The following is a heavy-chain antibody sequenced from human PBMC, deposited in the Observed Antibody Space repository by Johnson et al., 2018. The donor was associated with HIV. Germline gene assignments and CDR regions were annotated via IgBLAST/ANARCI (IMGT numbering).Heavy chain of an antibody. V-gene: IGHV3-73*02. CDR3: TREQTSMVQGVIWAFDI. CDR2: IRSKANSYAT. D-gene: IGHD3-10*01. J-gene: IGHJ3*02. Sequence: VQLVESGGGLVQPGGSLKLSCAASGFTFSGSAMHWVRQASGKGLEWVGRIRSKANSYATAYAASVKGRFTISRDDSKNTAYLQMNSLKTEDTAVYYCTREQTSMVQGVIWAFDIWGQGTMVTVSS. CDR1: GFTFSGSA.